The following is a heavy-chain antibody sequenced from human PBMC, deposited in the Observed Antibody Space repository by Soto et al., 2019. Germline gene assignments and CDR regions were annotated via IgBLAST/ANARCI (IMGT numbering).Heavy chain of an antibody. CDR2: IDPSDSYT. CDR1: GYSFTSYW. CDR3: ARQGGTTPGDYYGMDV. V-gene: IGHV5-10-1*01. Sequence: PGESLKISCKGSGYSFTSYWISWVRQMPGKGLEWMGRIDPSDSYTNYSPSFQGHVTISADKSISTAYLQWSSLKASDTAMYYCARQGGTTPGDYYGMDVWGQGTTVTVSS. J-gene: IGHJ6*02. D-gene: IGHD1-1*01.